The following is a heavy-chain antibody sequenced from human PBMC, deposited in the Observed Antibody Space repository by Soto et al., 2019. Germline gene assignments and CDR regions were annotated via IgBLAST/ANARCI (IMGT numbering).Heavy chain of an antibody. D-gene: IGHD3-16*02. CDR2: ISGSGGST. J-gene: IGHJ4*02. V-gene: IGHV3-23*01. CDR1: GFTFSSYA. Sequence: GGSLRLSCAASGFTFSSYAMSWVRQAPGKGLEWVSAISGSGGSTYYADSVKGRFTISRDNSKNTLYLQMNSLRAEDTAVYYCAKDHDTIWGSYRLIPSNLLDYWGQGTLVTVSS. CDR3: AKDHDTIWGSYRLIPSNLLDY.